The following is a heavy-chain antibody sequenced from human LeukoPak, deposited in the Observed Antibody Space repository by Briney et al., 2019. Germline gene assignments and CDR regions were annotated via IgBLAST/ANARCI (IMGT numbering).Heavy chain of an antibody. CDR2: VIPIFGTA. CDR1: GGTFSSYA. Sequence: SVKVSCKASGGTFSSYAISWVRQAPGQGLEWMGGVIPIFGTANYAQKFQGRVTITADKSTSTAYMELSSLRSEDTAVYYCARSSVVTAMVHLDYWGQGTLVTVSS. D-gene: IGHD2-21*02. J-gene: IGHJ4*02. V-gene: IGHV1-69*06. CDR3: ARSSVVTAMVHLDY.